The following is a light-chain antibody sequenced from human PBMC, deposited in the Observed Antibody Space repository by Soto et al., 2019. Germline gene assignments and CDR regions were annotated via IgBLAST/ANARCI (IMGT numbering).Light chain of an antibody. J-gene: IGLJ3*02. CDR2: SND. CDR3: ASWDDSLNGVV. CDR1: SSNIGSNA. V-gene: IGLV1-44*01. Sequence: QSVLTQPPSASGTPGQRVTISCSGSSSNIGSNAVNWYQQLPGTAPQLLIYSNDRRPSGVPDRFSGSKSGTSASLAISGLQSEDEADYYCASWDDSLNGVVFSGGTKLTVL.